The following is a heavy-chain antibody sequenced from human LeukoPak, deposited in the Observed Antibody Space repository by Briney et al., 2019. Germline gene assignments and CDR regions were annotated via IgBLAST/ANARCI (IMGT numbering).Heavy chain of an antibody. J-gene: IGHJ6*02. CDR1: GYTFTSYD. CDR2: MNPNSGNT. CDR3: ARGLCSSTSCYYYYGMHV. D-gene: IGHD2-2*01. V-gene: IGHV1-8*01. Sequence: ASVKVSCKASGYTFTSYDINWVRQATGQGLEWMGWMNPNSGNTGYAQKFQGRVTMTRNTSISTAYMELSSLRSEDTAVYYCARGLCSSTSCYYYYGMHVWGQGTTVTVSS.